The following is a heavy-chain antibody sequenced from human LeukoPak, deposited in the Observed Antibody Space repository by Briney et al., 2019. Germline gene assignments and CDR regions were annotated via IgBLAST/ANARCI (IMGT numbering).Heavy chain of an antibody. CDR3: ARDLAGEEYQLPGFERHYYYGMDV. CDR2: IYYSGST. D-gene: IGHD2-2*01. Sequence: SQTLSLTCTVSGGSISSGGYYWSWIRQHPGKGLEWIEYIYYSGSTYYNPSLKSRVTISVDTSKNQFSLKLSSVTAADTAVYYCARDLAGEEYQLPGFERHYYYGMDVWGKGTTVTVSS. J-gene: IGHJ6*04. CDR1: GGSISSGGYY. V-gene: IGHV4-31*03.